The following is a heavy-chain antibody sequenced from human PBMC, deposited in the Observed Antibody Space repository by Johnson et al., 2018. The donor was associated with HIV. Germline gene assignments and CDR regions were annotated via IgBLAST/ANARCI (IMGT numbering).Heavy chain of an antibody. CDR1: EFMFRNYA. J-gene: IGHJ3*01. D-gene: IGHD6-25*01. CDR3: ARDGESQRLPLGDAFDV. CDR2: ISYHGNND. Sequence: QVQLVESGGGVVQPGRSLKISCAGSEFMFRNYAMHWVRLAPGKGLQWVAVISYHGNNDFYADSVRGRFTISRDISENTLYLQMNSLRAEDTAVYYCARDGESQRLPLGDAFDVWGQGTLVTVSS. V-gene: IGHV3-30*03.